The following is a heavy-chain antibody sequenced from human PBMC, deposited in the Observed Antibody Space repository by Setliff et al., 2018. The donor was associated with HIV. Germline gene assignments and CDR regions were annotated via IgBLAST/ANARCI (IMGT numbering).Heavy chain of an antibody. CDR3: ARAAAGNTGPFDL. CDR1: GGSISSGSYF. J-gene: IGHJ4*02. CDR2: IHTSGST. Sequence: LSLTCTVSGGSISSGSYFWTWIRQPAGKGLEWIGRIHTSGSTNYNPSLKSRVTMSVDTSKNQFSLKLTSVTASDTAVYYCARAAAGNTGPFDLWGQGSPVTVSS. D-gene: IGHD4-17*01. V-gene: IGHV4-61*02.